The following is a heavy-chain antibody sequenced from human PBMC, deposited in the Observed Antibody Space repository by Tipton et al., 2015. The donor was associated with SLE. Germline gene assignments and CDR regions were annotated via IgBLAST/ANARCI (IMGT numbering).Heavy chain of an antibody. CDR3: ARGYCSSTNCYEYYYYMEV. Sequence: SLRLSCAASGFTFDDYGMSWVRQAPGKGLEWVSGINWDGGSPAYADSVKGRFTISRDNAKNALYLQMNNVRAEDTALYFCARGYCSSTNCYEYYYYMEVWGRGTTVTVSS. D-gene: IGHD2-2*01. CDR2: INWDGGSP. V-gene: IGHV3-20*04. CDR1: GFTFDDYG. J-gene: IGHJ6*03.